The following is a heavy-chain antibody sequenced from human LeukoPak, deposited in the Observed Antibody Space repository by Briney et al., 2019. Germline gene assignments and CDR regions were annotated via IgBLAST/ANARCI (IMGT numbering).Heavy chain of an antibody. CDR3: ARGNRLVIGSEEIDI. CDR2: IIPIFGTA. V-gene: IGHV1-69*05. J-gene: IGHJ3*02. Sequence: ASVKVSCKASGGTFSSYAISWVRQAPGQGLELMGRIIPIFGTANYAQKFQGRVTITTDESTSTAYMELSSLRSEDTAVYYCARGNRLVIGSEEIDIWGQGTMVTVSS. CDR1: GGTFSSYA. D-gene: IGHD3-10*01.